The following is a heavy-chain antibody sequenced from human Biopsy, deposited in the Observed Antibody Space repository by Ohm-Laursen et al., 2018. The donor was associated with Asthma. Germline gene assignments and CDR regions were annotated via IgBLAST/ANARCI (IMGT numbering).Heavy chain of an antibody. V-gene: IGHV1-18*01. CDR2: ISVYNGNT. Sequence: ASVKVSCKTSGYTFNSAGITWMRQAPGQGLEWMGWISVYNGNTKVAQKLQDRVTMITDTSTSTAYMELRSLRSDDTAAYFCARAVDYSHYYGIDVWGQGTTVTVS. J-gene: IGHJ6*02. CDR3: ARAVDYSHYYGIDV. D-gene: IGHD3-10*01. CDR1: GYTFNSAG.